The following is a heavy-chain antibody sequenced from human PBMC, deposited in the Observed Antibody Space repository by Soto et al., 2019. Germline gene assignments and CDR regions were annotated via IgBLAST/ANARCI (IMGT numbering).Heavy chain of an antibody. D-gene: IGHD5-12*01. CDR3: ARGGGYVSPERGWYFDL. CDR1: GFTFSDYY. CDR2: ISSSSSYT. V-gene: IGHV3-11*05. Sequence: QVQLVESGGGLVKPGGSLRLSCAASGFTFSDYYMSWIRQAPGKGLEWVSYISSSSSYTNYADSVKGRFTISRDNAKNSLYMQMNSLSAEDTAVYYCARGGGYVSPERGWYFDLWGRGTLVTVSS. J-gene: IGHJ2*01.